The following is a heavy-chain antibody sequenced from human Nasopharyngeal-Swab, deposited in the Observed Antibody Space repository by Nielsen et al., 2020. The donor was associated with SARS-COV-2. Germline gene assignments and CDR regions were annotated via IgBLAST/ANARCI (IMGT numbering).Heavy chain of an antibody. Sequence: VRQASGEGLEWMGWIRDYNGNTNYAQKLQGRVTMTTDTSTSTAYMELRSLRSDDTAVYYWARGGSYLTGSADYWGQGTLVTVSS. CDR3: ARGGSYLTGSADY. D-gene: IGHD1-26*01. CDR2: IRDYNGNT. V-gene: IGHV1-18*01. J-gene: IGHJ4*02.